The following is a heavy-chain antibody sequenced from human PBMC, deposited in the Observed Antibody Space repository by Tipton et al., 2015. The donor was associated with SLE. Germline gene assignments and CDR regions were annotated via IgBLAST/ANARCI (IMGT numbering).Heavy chain of an antibody. Sequence: TLSLTCAVYGGSFSGYFWSWIRQLPDKGLEWIGEINHSGTTNCNPSLKSRVTISVDTSKNQFSLKLSSVTAADTAVYYCARGGSKHYDFWGIQMGPHAFDIGGQETKLTVSS. CDR3: ARGGSKHYDFWGIQMGPHAFDI. J-gene: IGHJ3*02. D-gene: IGHD3-3*01. CDR1: GGSFSGYF. CDR2: INHSGTT. V-gene: IGHV4-34*01.